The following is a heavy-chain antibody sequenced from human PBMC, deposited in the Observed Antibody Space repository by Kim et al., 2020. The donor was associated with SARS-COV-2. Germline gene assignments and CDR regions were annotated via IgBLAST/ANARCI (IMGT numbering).Heavy chain of an antibody. CDR3: ARSVDTTSSYWYFDV. V-gene: IGHV6-1*01. CDR1: GDSFSTYSSA. Sequence: SQTLSLTCAISGDSFSTYSSAWNWIRQSPSRGLEWLGRTYYRAKWYNDYAVSVNSRIIINPDTSRNQFSLQLNYVTPEDTAVYYCARSVDTTSSYWYFDVLGRGSLVTVSS. CDR2: TYYRAKWYN. D-gene: IGHD6-6*01. J-gene: IGHJ2*01.